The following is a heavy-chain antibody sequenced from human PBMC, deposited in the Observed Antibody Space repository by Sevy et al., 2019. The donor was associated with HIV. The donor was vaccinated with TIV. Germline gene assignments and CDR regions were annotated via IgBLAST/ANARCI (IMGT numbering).Heavy chain of an antibody. D-gene: IGHD3-16*02. V-gene: IGHV3-23*01. J-gene: IGHJ4*02. CDR2: IRANGEST. CDR3: AKRDGSDLYTGASVFDS. Sequence: GGSLRLSCAASGFTFSNYAMNWVRQAPGKGLEWVSGIRANGESTYYADSVKGQFTISRDNSRNTLYLQMNILRAEDTAVYYCAKRDGSDLYTGASVFDSWGLGTLVTVSS. CDR1: GFTFSNYA.